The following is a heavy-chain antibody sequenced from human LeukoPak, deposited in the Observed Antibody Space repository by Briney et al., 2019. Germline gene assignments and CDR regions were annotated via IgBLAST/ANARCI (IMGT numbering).Heavy chain of an antibody. Sequence: GESLKISCKGSGYSFSNYWIGWVRQMPGKGLEWVGIILPGNSDTRYSPSFQGQVTMSADKSISTAYLQWSSLKAADTAKYYCARQYYDILTDPNYFDSWGQGTLVTVSS. V-gene: IGHV5-51*01. J-gene: IGHJ4*02. CDR1: GYSFSNYW. CDR2: ILPGNSDT. CDR3: ARQYYDILTDPNYFDS. D-gene: IGHD3-9*01.